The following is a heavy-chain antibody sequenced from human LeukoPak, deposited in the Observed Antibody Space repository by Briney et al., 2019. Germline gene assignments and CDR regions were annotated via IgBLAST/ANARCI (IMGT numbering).Heavy chain of an antibody. CDR3: ARDRHGDTGDWSFDL. J-gene: IGHJ2*01. CDR2: INQDGSEK. Sequence: HPGGSLRLSCAASGFTFSSYWMSWVRQAPGKGLERVANINQDGSEKYYVDSVKGRFTISRDNGRSSLFLQMNSLRVEDTAVYYCARDRHGDTGDWSFDLWGRGTLVTVSS. CDR1: GFTFSSYW. V-gene: IGHV3-7*01. D-gene: IGHD4-17*01.